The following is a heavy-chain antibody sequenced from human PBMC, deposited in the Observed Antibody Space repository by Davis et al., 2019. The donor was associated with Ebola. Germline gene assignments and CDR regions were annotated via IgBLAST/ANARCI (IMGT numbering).Heavy chain of an antibody. CDR2: INHRGST. J-gene: IGHJ4*02. Sequence: MPSETLSLTCAVYGGSFSGYYWSWIHQPPGKGLEWIGEINHRGSTNYNPSLKSRGTISVDTSKNQFSLKLSSVTAADTAVYYCARQHSYGRFDYWGQGTLVTVSS. V-gene: IGHV4-34*01. CDR3: ARQHSYGRFDY. D-gene: IGHD5-18*01. CDR1: GGSFSGYY.